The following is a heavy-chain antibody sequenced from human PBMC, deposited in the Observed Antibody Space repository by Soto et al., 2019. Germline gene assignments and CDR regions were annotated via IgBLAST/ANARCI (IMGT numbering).Heavy chain of an antibody. J-gene: IGHJ2*01. V-gene: IGHV3-23*01. CDR3: ANKVLGSTSRQAWWYLDL. Sequence: EVQLLESGGGLVQPGGSLRLSCVGSGFTFINYSMNWVRQTPGKGLEWVSLISGGGSRAFYADTVKGRYTISRDNSKNTVNFQMNSLRADDTAVYSCANKVLGSTSRQAWWYLDLWGRGTLVTVSS. CDR2: ISGGGSRA. CDR1: GFTFINYS. D-gene: IGHD2-2*01.